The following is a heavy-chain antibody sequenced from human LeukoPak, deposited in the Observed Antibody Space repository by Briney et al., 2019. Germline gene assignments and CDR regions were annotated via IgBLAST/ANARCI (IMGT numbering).Heavy chain of an antibody. CDR2: IYYSGST. Sequence: PSETLSLTCTVSGASISSYYWSWIRQPPGKGLEWIGYIYYSGSTTYNPSLKSRVTISVDPSKNQFSLRLTSVTAADTAVYYCARQTGSGLFILPGGQGTLVTVSS. CDR1: GASISSYY. CDR3: ARQTGSGLFILP. D-gene: IGHD3/OR15-3a*01. V-gene: IGHV4-59*08. J-gene: IGHJ4*02.